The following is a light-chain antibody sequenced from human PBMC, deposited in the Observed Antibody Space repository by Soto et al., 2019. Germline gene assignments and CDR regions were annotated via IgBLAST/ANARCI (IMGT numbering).Light chain of an antibody. CDR2: GVN. V-gene: IGLV2-14*01. CDR3: GSFTTSRIWV. J-gene: IGLJ3*02. CDR1: SSDFGDDKY. Sequence: QSALTQPASVSGSPGQSITVSCTGSSSDFGDDKYVSWYQQQPGKGPNLLIYGVNSRPSGISNRFSGSKSGNTASLTISGLRVEDGAEYFCGSFTTSRIWVFGGGTKVTVL.